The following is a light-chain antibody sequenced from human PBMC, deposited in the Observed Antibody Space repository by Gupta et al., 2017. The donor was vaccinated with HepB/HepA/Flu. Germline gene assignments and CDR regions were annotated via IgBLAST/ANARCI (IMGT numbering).Light chain of an antibody. CDR1: QGISSY. V-gene: IGKV1-8*01. J-gene: IGKJ1*01. Sequence: AIRMTQSPSSFSASTGDRVTITCRASQGISSYLAWYQQKPGKAPKLLIYAASTLQSGVPSRFSGSGSGTDFTLTISCLQSEDFATYYCQQDYSSPWTFGQGTKVEIK. CDR2: AAS. CDR3: QQDYSSPWT.